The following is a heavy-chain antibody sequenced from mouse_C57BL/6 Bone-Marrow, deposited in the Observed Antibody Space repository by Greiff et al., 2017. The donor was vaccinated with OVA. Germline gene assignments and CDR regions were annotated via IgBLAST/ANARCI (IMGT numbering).Heavy chain of an antibody. D-gene: IGHD2-3*01. V-gene: IGHV1-7*01. CDR2: INPSSGYT. CDR3: ASDGYYDYYAMDY. J-gene: IGHJ4*01. CDR1: GYTFTSYW. Sequence: VQLKQSGAELAKPGASVKLSCKASGYTFTSYWMHWVKQRPGQGLEWIGYINPSSGYTKYNQKFKDKATLTADKSSSTAYMQLSSLTYEDSAVYYCASDGYYDYYAMDYWGQGTSVTVSS.